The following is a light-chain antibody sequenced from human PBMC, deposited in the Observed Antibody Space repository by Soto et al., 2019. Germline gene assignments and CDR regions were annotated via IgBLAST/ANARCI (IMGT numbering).Light chain of an antibody. V-gene: IGKV3-15*01. CDR1: QSVSSSY. CDR3: QQYNNWS. CDR2: AAS. J-gene: IGKJ5*01. Sequence: EIVLTQSPGTLSLSPGERATLSFRASQSVSSSYLAWYQQKPGQSPRLLIYAASTRATGIPARFSGSGSGTEFTLTISSLQSEDFAVYYCQQYNNWSFGQGTRLEIK.